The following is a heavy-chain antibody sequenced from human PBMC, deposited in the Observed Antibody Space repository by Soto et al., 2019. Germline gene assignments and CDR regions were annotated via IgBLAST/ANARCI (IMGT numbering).Heavy chain of an antibody. V-gene: IGHV4-59*01. D-gene: IGHD5-18*01. J-gene: IGHJ6*02. CDR3: ARGEGIQLDYYVMDV. Sequence: QVQLQESGPGLVKPSETLSLTCTVSGGSISSYYWSWIRHPPGKGLEWIGYIYYSGSTNYNPSLKSRVTISVDTSKNQFSLKLSSVTAADTAVYYCARGEGIQLDYYVMDVWGQGTTVTVSS. CDR2: IYYSGST. CDR1: GGSISSYY.